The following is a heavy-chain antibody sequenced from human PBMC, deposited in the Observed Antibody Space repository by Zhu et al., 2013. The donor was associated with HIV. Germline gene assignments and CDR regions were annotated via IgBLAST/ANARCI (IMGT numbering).Heavy chain of an antibody. CDR2: FDPEDGET. V-gene: IGHV1-24*01. CDR3: ATLSYGDYGRNGWFDP. Sequence: QVQLVQSGAEVKKPGASVKVSCKVSGYTLTELSMHWVRQAPGKGLEWMGGFDPEDGETIYAQKFQGRVTMTEDTSTDTAYMELSSLRSEDTAVYYCATLSYGDYGRNGWFDPWGQGTLVTVSS. CDR1: GYTLTELS. J-gene: IGHJ5*02. D-gene: IGHD4-17*01.